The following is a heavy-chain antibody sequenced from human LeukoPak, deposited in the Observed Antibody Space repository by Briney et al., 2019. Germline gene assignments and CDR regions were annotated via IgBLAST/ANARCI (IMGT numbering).Heavy chain of an antibody. V-gene: IGHV1-69*05. J-gene: IGHJ4*02. CDR1: GGTFSSYA. Sequence: GASVKVSCKASGGTFSSYAISWVRQAPGQGLEWMGGIIPIFGTANYAQKFPGRVTITTDESTSTAYMELSSLRSEDTAVYYCARGGDSSGYYYCDYWGQGTLVTVSS. CDR3: ARGGDSSGYYYCDY. CDR2: IIPIFGTA. D-gene: IGHD3-22*01.